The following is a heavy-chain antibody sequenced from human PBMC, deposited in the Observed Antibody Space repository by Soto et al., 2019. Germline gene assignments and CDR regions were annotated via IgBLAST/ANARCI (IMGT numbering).Heavy chain of an antibody. CDR3: ARFHYDYGWGSFNYYYYGMDV. D-gene: IGHD3-16*01. CDR2: IWYDGSNK. Sequence: QVQLVESGGGVVQPGRSLRLSCAASGFTFSSYGMHWVRQAPGKGLEWVAVIWYDGSNKYYADSVKGRFTISRDNSKNAPYMQRNRLRAEDAAVYSCARFHYDYGWGSFNYYYYGMDVWGQGTTVTVSS. J-gene: IGHJ6*02. CDR1: GFTFSSYG. V-gene: IGHV3-33*01.